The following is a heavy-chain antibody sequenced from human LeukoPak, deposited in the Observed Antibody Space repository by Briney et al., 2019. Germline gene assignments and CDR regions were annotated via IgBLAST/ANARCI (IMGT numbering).Heavy chain of an antibody. CDR3: AREDRSSWYYYFDY. CDR2: IYYSGST. V-gene: IGHV4-59*01. CDR1: GGSISSYY. Sequence: PSETLSLTCTVSGGSISSYYWGWIRQPPGKGLEWIGYIYYSGSTNYNPSLKSRVTISVDTSKNQFSLKLSSVTAADTAVYYCAREDRSSWYYYFDYWGQGTLVTVSS. J-gene: IGHJ4*02. D-gene: IGHD6-13*01.